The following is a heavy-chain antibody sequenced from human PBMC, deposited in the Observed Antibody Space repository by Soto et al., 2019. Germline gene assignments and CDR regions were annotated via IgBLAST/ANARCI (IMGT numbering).Heavy chain of an antibody. D-gene: IGHD6-19*01. V-gene: IGHV3-7*01. J-gene: IGHJ3*02. Sequence: GGSLRLSCAASGFTFSSYLMSWVRQGPGKGPEWVANIKQDGSEKYYVDSVKGRFTISRDNAKNSLYLQMTSLRVEDTAVYFCVRDPADSDWGAFDIWGQGTKVTVSS. CDR1: GFTFSSYL. CDR3: VRDPADSDWGAFDI. CDR2: IKQDGSEK.